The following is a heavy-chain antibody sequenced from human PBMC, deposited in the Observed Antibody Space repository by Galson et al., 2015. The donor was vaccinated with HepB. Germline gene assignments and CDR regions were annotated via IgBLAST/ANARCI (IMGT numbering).Heavy chain of an antibody. D-gene: IGHD3-10*01. CDR3: ARDAAYYGSGSYGWFDP. Sequence: SETLSLTCTVSGYSISSGFYWGWIRQPPGKGLEWIGNIYHSGNTYYKPSLKSRVTVSVDTSKNQFSLKLSSVTAADTAVYYCARDAAYYGSGSYGWFDPWGQGTLVTVSS. V-gene: IGHV4-38-2*02. J-gene: IGHJ5*02. CDR1: GYSISSGFY. CDR2: IYHSGNT.